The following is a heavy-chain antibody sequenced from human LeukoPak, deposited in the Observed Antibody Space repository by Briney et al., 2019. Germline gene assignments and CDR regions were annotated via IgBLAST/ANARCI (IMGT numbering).Heavy chain of an antibody. CDR2: ISAYNGNT. V-gene: IGHV1-18*01. Sequence: ASVKVSCKASGYTFTGYGISWVRQAPGQGLEWMGWISAYNGNTNYAQKLQGRVTMTTDTSTSTAYMELRSLRSDDTAVYYCARGDPSIYGSGSSVVWFDPWGQGTLVTVSS. CDR1: GYTFTGYG. D-gene: IGHD3-10*01. J-gene: IGHJ5*02. CDR3: ARGDPSIYGSGSSVVWFDP.